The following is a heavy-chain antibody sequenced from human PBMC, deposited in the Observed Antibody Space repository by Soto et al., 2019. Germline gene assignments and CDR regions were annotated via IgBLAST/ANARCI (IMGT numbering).Heavy chain of an antibody. Sequence: ASVKVSCKASGYTFTSYGISWVRQAPGQGLEWMGWISAYNGNTNYAQKLQGRVTMTTDTSTSTAYMELRSLRSDDTTVYYCASVLELLFPDSYYSFAMDVWGQETTVTVSS. CDR3: ASVLELLFPDSYYSFAMDV. J-gene: IGHJ6*02. CDR2: ISAYNGNT. V-gene: IGHV1-18*01. CDR1: GYTFTSYG. D-gene: IGHD3-3*01.